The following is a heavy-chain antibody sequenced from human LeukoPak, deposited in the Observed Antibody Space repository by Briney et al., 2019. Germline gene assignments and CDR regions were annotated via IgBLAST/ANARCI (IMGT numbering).Heavy chain of an antibody. J-gene: IGHJ3*02. CDR2: IRYDGSNK. V-gene: IGHV3-30*02. CDR1: GFTFSSYG. D-gene: IGHD3-22*01. Sequence: GGSLRLSCAASGFTFSSYGMHWVRQAPGKGLEGVAFIRYDGSNKYYADSVKGRFTISRDNSKNTLYLQMNSLRAEDTAVYYCAKTLAPGYYYDSSGYTDAFDIWGQGTMVTVSS. CDR3: AKTLAPGYYYDSSGYTDAFDI.